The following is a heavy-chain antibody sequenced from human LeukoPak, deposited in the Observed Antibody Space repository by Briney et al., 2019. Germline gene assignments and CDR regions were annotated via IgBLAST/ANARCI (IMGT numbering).Heavy chain of an antibody. D-gene: IGHD6-13*01. J-gene: IGHJ6*02. Sequence: SETLSLTCTVSGGSISSGGYYWSWIRQHPGKGLEWIGYIYYSGSTYYNPSLKSRVTISVDTSKNQFSLKLSSVTAADTAVYYCARDFLPLGGQQLAPWYYGMDVWGQGTTVTVSS. CDR3: ARDFLPLGGQQLAPWYYGMDV. V-gene: IGHV4-31*03. CDR1: GGSISSGGYY. CDR2: IYYSGST.